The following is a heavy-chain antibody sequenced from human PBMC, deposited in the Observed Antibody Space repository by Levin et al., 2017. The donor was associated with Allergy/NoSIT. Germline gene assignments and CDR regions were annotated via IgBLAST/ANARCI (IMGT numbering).Heavy chain of an antibody. CDR3: ARDLSFATDWPAY. D-gene: IGHD3-9*01. J-gene: IGHJ4*02. Sequence: GGSLRLSCAVSGFTLSSYGMHWVRQAPGKGLEWVAFIWFDGSRTYYGDSVKGRFSISRDSSKLYLQMNSLRDEDTAVYYCARDLSFATDWPAYWGQGTLVTVSS. V-gene: IGHV3-33*01. CDR1: GFTLSSYG. CDR2: IWFDGSRT.